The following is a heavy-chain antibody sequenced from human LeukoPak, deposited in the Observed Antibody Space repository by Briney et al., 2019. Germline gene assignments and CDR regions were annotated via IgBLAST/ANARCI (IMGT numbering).Heavy chain of an antibody. CDR1: GFTVSSKY. CDR2: IFSGGST. D-gene: IGHD3-22*01. V-gene: IGHV3-66*01. J-gene: IGHJ4*02. Sequence: GGSLRLSCAASGFTVSSKYMNWVRQAPGKGLEWVSVIFSGGSTNYADSVKSRFTISRDNSKNTLYLQMNSLRAEDTAVYYCVRGGDSSGYYYGDYWGQGTLVTVSS. CDR3: VRGGDSSGYYYGDY.